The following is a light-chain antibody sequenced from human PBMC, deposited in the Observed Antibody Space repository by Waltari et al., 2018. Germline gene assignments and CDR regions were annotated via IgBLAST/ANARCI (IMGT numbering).Light chain of an antibody. J-gene: IGLJ3*02. Sequence: QSVLTQPPSVSGAPGQRVTISCTGSSSNIGAPYNVHWYQQLPQTAPKLLIYDDSHRPSGVPDRFSGSKSGTTASLAITGLRAEDEAEYYCQSYDIGLIRVVFGGGTKVTVL. V-gene: IGLV1-40*01. CDR3: QSYDIGLIRVV. CDR1: SSNIGAPYN. CDR2: DDS.